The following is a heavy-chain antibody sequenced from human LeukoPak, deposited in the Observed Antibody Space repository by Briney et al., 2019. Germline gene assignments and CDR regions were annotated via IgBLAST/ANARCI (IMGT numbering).Heavy chain of an antibody. CDR1: GFTFNKYP. J-gene: IGHJ4*02. D-gene: IGHD5-24*01. CDR3: ARGRRDGYTNRGY. V-gene: IGHV3-48*04. CDR2: IRDDSDAT. Sequence: GGSLRLSCAASGFTFNKYPMNWVRQAPGKGLEWISNIRDDSDATTYADSVKGRFTISRDNAKNTLYLQMNSLRAEDTAVYYCARGRRDGYTNRGYWGQGTLVTVSS.